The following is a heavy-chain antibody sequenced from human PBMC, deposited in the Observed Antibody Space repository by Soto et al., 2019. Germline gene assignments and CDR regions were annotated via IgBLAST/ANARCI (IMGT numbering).Heavy chain of an antibody. J-gene: IGHJ6*03. D-gene: IGHD1-7*01. Sequence: TGGSLRLSCAASGFTFSSYAMSWVRQAPGKGLEWVSAISGSGGSTYYADSVKGRFTISRDNSKNTLYLQMNSLRAEDTAVYYCAKSSGTTTRPTTLDYMDVWGKGTTVTVSS. CDR3: AKSSGTTTRPTTLDYMDV. V-gene: IGHV3-23*01. CDR2: ISGSGGST. CDR1: GFTFSSYA.